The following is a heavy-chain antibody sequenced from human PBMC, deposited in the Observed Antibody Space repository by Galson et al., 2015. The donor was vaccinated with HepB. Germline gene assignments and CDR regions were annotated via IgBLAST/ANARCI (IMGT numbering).Heavy chain of an antibody. CDR3: ARQPYYYDALTCYYEGTYYFGY. Sequence: QSGAEVKKPGESLRISCKTSGYNFTNYWVSWVRQMPGKGPEWMGKIDPTDSYTNYSPSFQGHVTISTDKSVSTAYLQWNSLKASDTAIYYCARQPYYYDALTCYYEGTYYFGYWGPGALVTVSS. CDR2: IDPTDSYT. V-gene: IGHV5-10-1*01. D-gene: IGHD3-9*01. CDR1: GYNFTNYW. J-gene: IGHJ4*02.